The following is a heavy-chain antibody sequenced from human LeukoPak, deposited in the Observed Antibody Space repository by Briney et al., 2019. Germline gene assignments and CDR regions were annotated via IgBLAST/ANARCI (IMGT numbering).Heavy chain of an antibody. V-gene: IGHV3-30*17. CDR2: ISNNGTNK. J-gene: IGHJ4*02. CDR1: GFSFSYYA. Sequence: EPGRSLRLSCAASGFSFSYYAMPWVRQAPGKGLEWVAVISNNGTNKYYADSVKGRFTISRDNSKNTLYLQMNILRAEDTAVYYCARSTGDCSGGTCYSDFDCWGQGTLVTVSS. D-gene: IGHD2-15*01. CDR3: ARSTGDCSGGTCYSDFDC.